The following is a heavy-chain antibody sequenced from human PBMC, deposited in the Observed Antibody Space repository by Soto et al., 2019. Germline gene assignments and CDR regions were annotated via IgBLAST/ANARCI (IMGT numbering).Heavy chain of an antibody. V-gene: IGHV3-30*18. CDR1: GFTFGSYG. CDR2: MSHDGGNA. J-gene: IGHJ2*01. CDR3: AKDPSYYDNGDYPLNWHFEL. D-gene: IGHD3-22*01. Sequence: GGSLRLSCAGSGFTFGSYGMHWVRQAPDKGLEWVAAMSHDGGNAYHSESLKGRFTISRDNSQKTVFLQMNSLRPEDTALYFCAKDPSYYDNGDYPLNWHFELWGRGTLVTVSS.